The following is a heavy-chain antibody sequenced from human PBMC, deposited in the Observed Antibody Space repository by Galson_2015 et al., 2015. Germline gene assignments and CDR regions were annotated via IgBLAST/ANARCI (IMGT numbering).Heavy chain of an antibody. CDR2: IWYDGSNK. D-gene: IGHD3-22*01. J-gene: IGHJ3*02. CDR3: ARVMADSSGYFMDDAFDI. Sequence: SLRLSCAASGFTFSSYGMHWVRQAPGKGLEWVAVIWYDGSNKYYADSVKGRFTISRDNSKNTLYLQMNSLRAEDTAVYYCARVMADSSGYFMDDAFDIWGQGTMVTVSS. CDR1: GFTFSSYG. V-gene: IGHV3-33*01.